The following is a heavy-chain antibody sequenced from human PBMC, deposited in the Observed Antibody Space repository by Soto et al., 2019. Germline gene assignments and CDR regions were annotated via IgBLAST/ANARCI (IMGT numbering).Heavy chain of an antibody. CDR3: ARVPSVVTPGNDYFGADV. CDR1: GYSFTYYW. Sequence: EVRLAQSGGEVKKPGESLKISCKGSGYSFTYYWIAWVRQRPGKDLEWMGIIYPNDADTRYNPSFQGQVTISADKSISTAYLQWTSLKTSDTAMYYCARVPSVVTPGNDYFGADVWGQGTTVIVSS. CDR2: IYPNDADT. V-gene: IGHV5-51*01. D-gene: IGHD2-2*01. J-gene: IGHJ6*02.